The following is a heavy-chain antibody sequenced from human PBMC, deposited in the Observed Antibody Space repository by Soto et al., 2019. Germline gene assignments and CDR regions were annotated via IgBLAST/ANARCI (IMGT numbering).Heavy chain of an antibody. V-gene: IGHV1-18*01. D-gene: IGHD2-2*01. Sequence: GASVKVSCKASCYTFTSYGISWVRQAPGQGLEWMGWISAYNGKTKYAQKFQGRVTITRDTSTSTAYMELSSRRSEDTAVYYCARTYCSSTSCRWFGPWGQGNLVTVSS. CDR2: ISAYNGKT. J-gene: IGHJ5*02. CDR1: CYTFTSYG. CDR3: ARTYCSSTSCRWFGP.